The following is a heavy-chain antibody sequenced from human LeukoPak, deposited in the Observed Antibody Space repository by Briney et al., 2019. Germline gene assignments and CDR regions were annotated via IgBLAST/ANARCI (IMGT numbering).Heavy chain of an antibody. Sequence: GGSLRLSCAASGFTFSSYAMSWVRQVPGKGLEWVSAISGSGDTTYYADSVKGRLTISRDNSKNTLYLQMNSLRAEDTAIYYCAKEGPAYDILTGHYYYYGMDVWGQGTTVTVSS. J-gene: IGHJ6*02. D-gene: IGHD3-9*01. CDR3: AKEGPAYDILTGHYYYYGMDV. CDR2: ISGSGDTT. V-gene: IGHV3-23*01. CDR1: GFTFSSYA.